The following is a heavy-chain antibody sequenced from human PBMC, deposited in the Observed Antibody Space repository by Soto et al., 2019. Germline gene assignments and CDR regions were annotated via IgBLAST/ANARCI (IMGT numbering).Heavy chain of an antibody. D-gene: IGHD5-18*01. CDR2: IIPILGIV. J-gene: IGHJ6*02. CDR3: ARVLSRGYSYGYGMDV. V-gene: IGHV1-69*02. Sequence: QVQLVQSGAEVKKPGSSVKVSCKASGGTFSSYTICWVRQAPGQGLEWMGRIIPILGIVNYAQKFQGRVTINADISTSTAYMDLSSLRSEDTAEYYCARVLSRGYSYGYGMDVWGQGTTVTVSS. CDR1: GGTFSSYT.